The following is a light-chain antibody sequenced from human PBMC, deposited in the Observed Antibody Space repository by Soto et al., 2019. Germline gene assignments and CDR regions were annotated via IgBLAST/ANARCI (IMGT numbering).Light chain of an antibody. CDR1: QSISGN. V-gene: IGKV3-15*01. CDR3: QQRYNWPIT. J-gene: IGKJ5*01. Sequence: EIVMTHSPATLPVSRWEVGTLSCRASQSISGNLAWYQQKPGQAPRLLIYDASTRATGIPARFSGSGSGTEFTLTISSLQSEDFAVYYCQQRYNWPITLGQGTRLEIK. CDR2: DAS.